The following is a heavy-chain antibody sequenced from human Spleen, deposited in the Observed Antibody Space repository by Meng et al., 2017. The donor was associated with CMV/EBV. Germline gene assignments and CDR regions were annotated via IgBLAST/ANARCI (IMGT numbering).Heavy chain of an antibody. J-gene: IGHJ6*02. Sequence: GGSLRLSCAASGFTFSSYEMNWVRQAPGKGLEWVSSISSSSTIYYADSVKGRFTISRDNAKNSLFLQMNSLRVEDTAVYYCARVGEGSGSSGGMDVWGQGTTVTVSS. V-gene: IGHV3-69-1*02. D-gene: IGHD3-10*01. CDR2: ISSSSTI. CDR1: GFTFSSYE. CDR3: ARVGEGSGSSGGMDV.